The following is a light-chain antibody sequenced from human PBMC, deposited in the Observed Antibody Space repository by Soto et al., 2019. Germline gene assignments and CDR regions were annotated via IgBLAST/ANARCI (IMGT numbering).Light chain of an antibody. J-gene: IGLJ2*01. CDR1: SSNIGSNY. V-gene: IGLV1-47*01. Sequence: QPVLTQPPSASGTPGQRVTISCSGSSSNIGSNYVYWYQQLPGTAPKLLIYRNNQRPSGVPDRFSGSKSGPSASLAISGLRSEDEADYYCAAWDDSLSGHVVFGGGTKLTVL. CDR3: AAWDDSLSGHVV. CDR2: RNN.